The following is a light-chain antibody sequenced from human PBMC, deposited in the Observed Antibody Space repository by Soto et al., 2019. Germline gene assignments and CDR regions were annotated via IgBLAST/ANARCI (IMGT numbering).Light chain of an antibody. J-gene: IGKJ2*01. CDR2: SAS. V-gene: IGKV3-15*01. CDR3: QQYASSPYT. CDR1: QSVSSD. Sequence: EIVMTQSPATLSVSPGERATLSCRASQSVSSDLAWYHQKPGQAPRLLIYSASTRATGIPARFSGSGSGTEFTLTINSLQSEDFAVYYCQQYASSPYTFGQGTILQIK.